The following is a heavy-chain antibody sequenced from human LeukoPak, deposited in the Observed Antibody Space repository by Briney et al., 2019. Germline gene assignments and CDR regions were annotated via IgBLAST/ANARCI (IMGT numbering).Heavy chain of an antibody. D-gene: IGHD3-10*01. CDR1: GGSFSGYY. CDR2: INHSGST. Sequence: SETLSLTCAVYGGSFSGYYWSWIRQPPGKGLEWIGEINHSGSTNYNPSLKSRVTISVDTSKNQFSLKLSSVTAADTAVYYCARKTMVRGVIIKRLNWFDPWGQGTLVTVSS. CDR3: ARKTMVRGVIIKRLNWFDP. J-gene: IGHJ5*02. V-gene: IGHV4-34*01.